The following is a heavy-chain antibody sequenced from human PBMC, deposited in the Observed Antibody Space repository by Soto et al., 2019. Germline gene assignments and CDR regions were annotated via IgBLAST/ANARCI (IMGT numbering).Heavy chain of an antibody. D-gene: IGHD2-8*01. J-gene: IGHJ6*02. CDR1: GFTFSSYA. Sequence: EVQLLESGGGLVQPGGSLRLSCAASGFTFSSYAMSWVRQAPGKGLEWVSAISGSGGSTYYADPVKGRFTISRDNSKNTLYLQMNSLRAEDTAVYYCAKGGVGWHYYYGMDVWGQGTTVTVSS. CDR3: AKGGVGWHYYYGMDV. V-gene: IGHV3-23*01. CDR2: ISGSGGST.